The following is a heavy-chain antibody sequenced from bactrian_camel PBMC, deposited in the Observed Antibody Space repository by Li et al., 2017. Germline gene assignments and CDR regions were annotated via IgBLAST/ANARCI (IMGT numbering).Heavy chain of an antibody. Sequence: QVQLVESGGGSVQPGGSLILSCAASTYTPGRNCMGWFRQAPGKEREGVAVLDSDGSTSYADSVKGRFTITQDTAKNTLCLQMNSLKPEDSAMYYCAAGWGCTERPGINYWGQGTQVTVS. CDR1: TYTPGRNC. D-gene: IGHD3*01. V-gene: IGHV3S26*01. CDR3: AAGWGCTERPGINY. CDR2: LDSDGST. J-gene: IGHJ4*01.